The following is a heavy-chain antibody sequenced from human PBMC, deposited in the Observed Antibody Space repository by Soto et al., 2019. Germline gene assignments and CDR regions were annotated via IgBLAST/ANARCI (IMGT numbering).Heavy chain of an antibody. CDR2: TRNRANSYTT. V-gene: IGHV3-72*01. CDR1: GFTFSDHY. D-gene: IGHD2-2*01. CDR3: ARGGVPAPNGMDV. Sequence: GGSLRLSCAASGFTFSDHYMDWVRQAPGKGLEWVGRTRNRANSYTTEYAASVKGRLTILRDDSKNSLYLQMNSLETEDTAVYYCARGGVPAPNGMDVWGQGTTVTVSS. J-gene: IGHJ6*02.